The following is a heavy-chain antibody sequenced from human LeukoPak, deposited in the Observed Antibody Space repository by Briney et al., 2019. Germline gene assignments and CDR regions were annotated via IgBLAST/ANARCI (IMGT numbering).Heavy chain of an antibody. CDR3: ARDRSYSGYDLFDY. J-gene: IGHJ4*02. D-gene: IGHD5-12*01. V-gene: IGHV3-74*01. CDR2: ISTDGTSG. Sequence: GGSLRLSCAASGFTFSSNAMSWVRQAPGKGLVWVSRISTDGTSGDYADSVEGRFTISRDNGKNTLYLQMNSLRAEDTAVYYCARDRSYSGYDLFDYWGQRTLVTVSS. CDR1: GFTFSSNA.